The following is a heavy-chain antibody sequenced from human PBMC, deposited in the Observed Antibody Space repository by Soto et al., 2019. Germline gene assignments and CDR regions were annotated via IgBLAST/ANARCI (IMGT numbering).Heavy chain of an antibody. Sequence: PSETLSLTCTVSGGSTTSDYWSWIRQPPGKGLEWLGYIFHSLGAKYNPSLGSRGTISLDTSKNQLSLSRRSVTAADTAIYFCVRDLNGSGDYLGQGTLVTVSS. J-gene: IGHJ4*02. D-gene: IGHD3-10*01. CDR1: GGSTTSDY. CDR3: VRDLNGSGDY. V-gene: IGHV4-59*01. CDR2: IFHSLGA.